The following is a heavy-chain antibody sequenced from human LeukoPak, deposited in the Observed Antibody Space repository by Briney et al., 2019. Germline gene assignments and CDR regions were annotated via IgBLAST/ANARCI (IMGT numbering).Heavy chain of an antibody. V-gene: IGHV1-8*03. CDR2: MNPNSGNT. Sequence: ASVKVSCKASGYTFTSYDINWVRQATGQGLEWMGWMNPNSGNTGYAQKFQGRVTITGNTSISTAYMELSSLRSEDTAVYYCARGLRVFWSALSNWGQGTLVTVSS. D-gene: IGHD3-3*01. CDR3: ARGLRVFWSALSN. J-gene: IGHJ4*02. CDR1: GYTFTSYD.